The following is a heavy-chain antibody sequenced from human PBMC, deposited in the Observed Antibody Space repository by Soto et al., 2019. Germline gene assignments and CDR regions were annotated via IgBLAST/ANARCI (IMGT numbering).Heavy chain of an antibody. V-gene: IGHV1-46*01. J-gene: IGHJ3*02. CDR2: INPSGGST. CDR1: GYTFTSYY. D-gene: IGHD6-13*01. CDR3: VKYSSTSTRAFXI. Sequence: ASVKVSCKASGYTFTSYYMHWVRQAPGQGLEWMGIINPSGGSTRYVQKFQGRVTMTRDTSTSTVYMELTSLRSEDTVVFYCVKYSSTSTRAFXIWGQGTMVTVSS.